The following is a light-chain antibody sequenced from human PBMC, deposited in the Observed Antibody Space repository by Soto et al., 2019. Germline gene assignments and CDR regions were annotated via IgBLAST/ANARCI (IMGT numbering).Light chain of an antibody. J-gene: IGKJ4*01. CDR3: QQYNNWPPLT. Sequence: EIVMTQSPATLSVSPGERATLSCRASQRVSSNLAWYQQKSGQAPRLLISGASNRATGIPARFSGSGSGTEFTLTIRSLQSADFEVYYCQQYNNWPPLTFGGGTKVEIK. CDR1: QRVSSN. V-gene: IGKV3-15*01. CDR2: GAS.